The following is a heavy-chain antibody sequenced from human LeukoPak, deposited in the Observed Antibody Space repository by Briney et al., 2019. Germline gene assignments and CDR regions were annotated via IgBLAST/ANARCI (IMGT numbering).Heavy chain of an antibody. CDR1: GGTFSSYA. Sequence: SVKVSCKASGGTFSSYAISWVRQAPGQGLEWMGRIIPILGIANYAQKFQGRVTITADKSTSTAYMELSSLRSEDTAVYYCAKRDRPCSGDCSAPYYFDYWGQGTLVTVSS. D-gene: IGHD2-21*02. J-gene: IGHJ4*02. CDR3: AKRDRPCSGDCSAPYYFDY. CDR2: IIPILGIA. V-gene: IGHV1-69*04.